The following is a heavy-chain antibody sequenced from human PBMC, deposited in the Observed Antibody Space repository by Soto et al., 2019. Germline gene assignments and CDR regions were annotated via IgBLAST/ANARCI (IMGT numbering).Heavy chain of an antibody. Sequence: PGGSLRLSCAASGFTFSSYAMSWVRQAPGKGLEWVSAISGSGGSTYYADSVKGRFTISRDNSKNTLYLQMNSLRAEDTAVYYCAKVNSYSSGYYYNPYFDYWGQGTLVTVSS. CDR2: ISGSGGST. CDR3: AKVNSYSSGYYYNPYFDY. V-gene: IGHV3-23*01. J-gene: IGHJ4*02. CDR1: GFTFSSYA. D-gene: IGHD3-22*01.